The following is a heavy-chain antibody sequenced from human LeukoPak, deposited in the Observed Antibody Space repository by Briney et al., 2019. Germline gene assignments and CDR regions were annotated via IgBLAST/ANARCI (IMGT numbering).Heavy chain of an antibody. CDR1: GYTFTGYY. V-gene: IGHV1-2*02. Sequence: ASVKVSCKASGYTFTGYYMHWVRQAPGQGLEWMGWINPNSGGTNYARKFQGRVTMTRDTSISTAYMELSRLRSDDTAVYYCARSLGSRYSGYGGFDYWGQGTLVTVSS. CDR3: ARSLGSRYSGYGGFDY. D-gene: IGHD5-12*01. CDR2: INPNSGGT. J-gene: IGHJ4*02.